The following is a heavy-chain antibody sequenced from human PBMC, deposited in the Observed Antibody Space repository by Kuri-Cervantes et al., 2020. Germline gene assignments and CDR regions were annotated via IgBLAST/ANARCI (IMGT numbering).Heavy chain of an antibody. J-gene: IGHJ6*02. Sequence: ASVKVSCKASGYTFTSYAMHWVRQAPGQRLEWMGWSNAGNGNTKYSQKFQGRVTMTEDTSTDTAYMELSSLRSEDTAVYYCAAVYGGVWGQGTTVTVSS. CDR1: GYTFTSYA. CDR2: SNAGNGNT. V-gene: IGHV1-3*01. D-gene: IGHD2-8*01. CDR3: AAVYGGV.